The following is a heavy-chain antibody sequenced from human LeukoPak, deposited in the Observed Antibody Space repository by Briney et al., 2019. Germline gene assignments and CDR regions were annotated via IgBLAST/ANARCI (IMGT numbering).Heavy chain of an antibody. D-gene: IGHD3-22*01. Sequence: GASVKVSCKASGYTFTSYGISWVRQAPGQGLEWMGWISAYNGNTNYAQKLQGRVTMTTDTSTSTAYMELRSLRSDDTAVYYCAREWGQYYDSSGYYSAGYRGQGTLVTVSS. CDR3: AREWGQYYDSSGYYSAGY. V-gene: IGHV1-18*01. J-gene: IGHJ4*02. CDR2: ISAYNGNT. CDR1: GYTFTSYG.